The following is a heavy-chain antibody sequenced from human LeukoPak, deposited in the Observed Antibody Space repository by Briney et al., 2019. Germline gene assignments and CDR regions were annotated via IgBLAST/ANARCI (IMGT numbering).Heavy chain of an antibody. J-gene: IGHJ4*02. CDR1: GFTFSSYG. Sequence: PGGSLRLSCAASGFTFSSYGMHWVRQAPGKGLEWVAFIRYDGSNKYYADSVKGRFTISRDNSKNTLYLQMNSLRAEDTAVYYCAKEGMGVVPQGIDYWGQGTLVTVCS. V-gene: IGHV3-30*02. D-gene: IGHD2-2*01. CDR2: IRYDGSNK. CDR3: AKEGMGVVPQGIDY.